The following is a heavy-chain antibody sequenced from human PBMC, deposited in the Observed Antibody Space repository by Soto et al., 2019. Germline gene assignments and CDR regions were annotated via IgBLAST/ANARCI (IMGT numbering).Heavy chain of an antibody. J-gene: IGHJ4*02. D-gene: IGHD3-10*01. CDR2: VGRFGNT. CDR1: GFSFPDYD. V-gene: IGHV3-23*01. CDR3: AKEGRLRSPAGDYFDS. Sequence: GGSLRLSCEGSGFSFPDYDMNWVRQTPGKGLEWVAAVGRFGNTYYRDSVRGRLTISRDDSRNTVYLQMNRLRVEDTAVYFCAKEGRLRSPAGDYFDSWAQGSLVTVSS.